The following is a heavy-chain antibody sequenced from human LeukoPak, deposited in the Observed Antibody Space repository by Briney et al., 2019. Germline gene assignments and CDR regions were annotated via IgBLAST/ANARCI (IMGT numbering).Heavy chain of an antibody. CDR2: ISSSGSTI. D-gene: IGHD6-6*01. CDR3: AREISFSSSSYFDY. J-gene: IGHJ4*02. Sequence: GGSLRPSCAASGFTFSRYEMNWVRQAPGKGLEWVSYISSSGSTIYYADSVKGRFTISRDNAEKSLHLQMNSLRAEDTAVYYCAREISFSSSSYFDYWGQGTLVTVSS. V-gene: IGHV3-48*03. CDR1: GFTFSRYE.